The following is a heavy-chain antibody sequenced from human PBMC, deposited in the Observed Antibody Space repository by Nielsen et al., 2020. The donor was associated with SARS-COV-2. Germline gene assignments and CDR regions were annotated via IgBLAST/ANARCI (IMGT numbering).Heavy chain of an antibody. Sequence: GESLKISCAASGFTFSSYAMHWVRQASGKGLEWVGRVRNKTNNYETAYAAPVKGRFTISRDESKNMAYLQMTSLKTEDTAVYYCKHYYERDVWGQGTTVTVSS. CDR3: KHYYERDV. V-gene: IGHV3-73*01. J-gene: IGHJ6*02. CDR2: VRNKTNNYET. CDR1: GFTFSSYA.